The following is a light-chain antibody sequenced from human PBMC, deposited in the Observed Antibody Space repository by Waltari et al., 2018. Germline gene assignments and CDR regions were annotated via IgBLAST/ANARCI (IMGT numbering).Light chain of an antibody. Sequence: DIQMTQSPSSLSASVRDKVTITWRASQSISNYVNWYQHKPGKAPKLLIYGASSLQRGVPSSFSGSGSGTDFTLTISSLRPEDFATYYCQQTFSTPRTFGQGTKVEIK. CDR3: QQTFSTPRT. CDR1: QSISNY. CDR2: GAS. V-gene: IGKV1-39*01. J-gene: IGKJ1*01.